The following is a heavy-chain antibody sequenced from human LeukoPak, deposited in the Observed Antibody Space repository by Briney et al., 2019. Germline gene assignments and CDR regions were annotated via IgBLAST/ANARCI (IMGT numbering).Heavy chain of an antibody. CDR1: GYTFSNYG. J-gene: IGHJ4*02. V-gene: IGHV1-18*04. CDR3: ARHSGSGWQALGY. D-gene: IGHD6-19*01. CDR2: TSYNGNT. Sequence: ASVNVSCTASGYTFSNYGISWVRQAPGLGLEWMGWTSYNGNTNYAKKFQDRVTMTTDTSTTTAYMELRSLESDDTAVYYCARHSGSGWQALGYWGQGTLVTVSS.